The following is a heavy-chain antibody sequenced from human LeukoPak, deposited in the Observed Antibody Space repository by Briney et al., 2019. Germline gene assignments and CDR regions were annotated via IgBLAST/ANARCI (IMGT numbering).Heavy chain of an antibody. CDR3: ARDCSSTSCYLDY. D-gene: IGHD2-2*01. CDR2: IKQDGSEK. CDR1: GFTFSSYW. V-gene: IGHV3-7*01. Sequence: PGGSLRLSCAASGFTFSSYWMSWVRQAPGKGLEWVANIKQDGSEKYYVDPVNGRFTISRDNTKNSLYLQMNSLRAEDTAVYYCARDCSSTSCYLDYWGQGTLVTVSS. J-gene: IGHJ4*02.